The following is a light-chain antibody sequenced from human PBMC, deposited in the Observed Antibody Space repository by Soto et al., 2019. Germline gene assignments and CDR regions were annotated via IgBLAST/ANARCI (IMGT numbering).Light chain of an antibody. Sequence: NFMLTQPHSVSESPGKTVTISCTRSSGNIASNYVQWYQQRPGSAPTTVIYEDNLRPSGVPDRFSGSIDRSSNSASLTISGLKTEDEADYFCQSYGSGIQGVFGGETKLTVL. CDR1: SGNIASNY. J-gene: IGLJ3*02. CDR3: QSYGSGIQGV. V-gene: IGLV6-57*04. CDR2: EDN.